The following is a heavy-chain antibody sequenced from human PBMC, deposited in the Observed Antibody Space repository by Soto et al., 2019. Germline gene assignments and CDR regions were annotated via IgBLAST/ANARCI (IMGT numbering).Heavy chain of an antibody. D-gene: IGHD3-22*01. CDR2: IYYSGST. V-gene: IGHV4-59*01. CDR1: GGSISSYY. J-gene: IGHJ3*02. CDR3: GRVSVSQMITMIVVSAFDI. Sequence: SETLSLTCTVSGGSISSYYWSWIRQPPGKGLEWIGYIYYSGSTNYNPSLKSRVTISVDTSKNQFSLKLSSVTAADTAVYYCGRVSVSQMITMIVVSAFDIWGQGTMVTVSS.